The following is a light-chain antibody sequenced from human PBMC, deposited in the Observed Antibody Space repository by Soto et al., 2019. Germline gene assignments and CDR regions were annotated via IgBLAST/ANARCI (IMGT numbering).Light chain of an antibody. V-gene: IGKV3-11*01. CDR2: GAS. Sequence: EIMMTQSPATLSLSPGGRATLSCRASQSVSSNLAWYQQKPGQAPRLLIYGASTRATGIPARFSGSGSGTDFTLTISSLEPEDFAVYYCQQRSNWPITFGQGTRLEI. CDR3: QQRSNWPIT. CDR1: QSVSSN. J-gene: IGKJ5*01.